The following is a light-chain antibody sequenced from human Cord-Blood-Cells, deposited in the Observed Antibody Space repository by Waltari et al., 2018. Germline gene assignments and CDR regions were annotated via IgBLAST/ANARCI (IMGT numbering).Light chain of an antibody. V-gene: IGLV2-14*01. J-gene: IGLJ3*02. CDR3: SSYTSSSTWV. Sequence: QSALTQPASVSGSPGQSITIPCTGTSSDVGGYNYVCWYQQHPGKAPKLMIYDVSNRPSGVSNRFSGSKSGNTASLTISGLQAEDEADYYCSSYTSSSTWVFGGGTKLTVL. CDR1: SSDVGGYNY. CDR2: DVS.